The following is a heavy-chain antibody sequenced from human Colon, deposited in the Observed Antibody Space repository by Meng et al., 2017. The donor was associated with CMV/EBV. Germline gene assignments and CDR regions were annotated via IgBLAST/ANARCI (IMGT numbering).Heavy chain of an antibody. CDR3: AKVADYADFVMEY. Sequence: QVQLVESGGGVVQPGGSLRLSCAASGLTFSSYGMHWVRQAPGKGLEWVTFIRNDRSYEYYADSVQGRFTVSRDNSKNTMYLQMNSLGGDDTAVYYCAKVADYADFVMEYWGQGTLVTVSS. D-gene: IGHD4-17*01. CDR1: GLTFSSYG. J-gene: IGHJ4*02. V-gene: IGHV3-30*02. CDR2: IRNDRSYE.